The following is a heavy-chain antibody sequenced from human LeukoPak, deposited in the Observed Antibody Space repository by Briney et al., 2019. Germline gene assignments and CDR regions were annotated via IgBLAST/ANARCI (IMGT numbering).Heavy chain of an antibody. CDR1: GYTFTSYG. J-gene: IGHJ6*03. CDR3: ARRGGKDYGGYVLYYYYMDV. CDR2: ISAYNGNT. Sequence: ASVKVSCKASGYTFTSYGISWVRQAPGQGLEWMGWISAYNGNTNYAQKFQDRVIMTTDTSTSTAYMELRSLRSDDTAVYYCARRGGKDYGGYVLYYYYMDVWGKGSTVTVSS. D-gene: IGHD4-17*01. V-gene: IGHV1-18*01.